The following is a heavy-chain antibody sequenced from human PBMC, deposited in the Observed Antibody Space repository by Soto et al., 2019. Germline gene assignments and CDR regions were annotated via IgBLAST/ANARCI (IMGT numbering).Heavy chain of an antibody. D-gene: IGHD3-10*01. CDR3: AGVGPTMVRGVPALY. J-gene: IGHJ4*02. CDR2: ISYDGSNK. Sequence: GGSLRLSCAASGFTFSSYAMHWVRQAPGKGLEWVAVISYDGSNKYYADSVKGRFTISRDNSKNTLYLQMNSLRAEDTAVYYCAGVGPTMVRGVPALYWGQGTLVTVS. CDR1: GFTFSSYA. V-gene: IGHV3-30-3*01.